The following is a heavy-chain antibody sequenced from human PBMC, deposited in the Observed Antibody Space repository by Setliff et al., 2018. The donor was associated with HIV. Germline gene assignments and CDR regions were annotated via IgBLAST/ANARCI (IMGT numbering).Heavy chain of an antibody. CDR1: GYTFTNYG. Sequence: ASVKVSCKASGYTFTNYGISWVRQAPGQGLEWMGWISAYNGNTNYAQKFQGRVTITADKSTSTAYMELSSLRSDDTAVYCCARVPGDYDSTGYSPHDYWGQGTLVTVSS. V-gene: IGHV1-18*04. CDR3: ARVPGDYDSTGYSPHDY. J-gene: IGHJ4*02. D-gene: IGHD3-22*01. CDR2: ISAYNGNT.